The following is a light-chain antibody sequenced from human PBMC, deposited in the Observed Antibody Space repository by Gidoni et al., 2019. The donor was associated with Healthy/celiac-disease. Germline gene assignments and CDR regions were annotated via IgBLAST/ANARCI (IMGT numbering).Light chain of an antibody. CDR3: QQYDNLPPL. J-gene: IGKJ3*01. CDR2: DAS. CDR1: QDISNY. Sequence: DIKMTQSPSSLSASVGDRVTITCQASQDISNYLNWYQQKPGKAPKLLIYDASNLETGVRSRFSGSGSGTYFTFTISSLQPEDIATYYCQQYDNLPPLFGPGTKVDIK. V-gene: IGKV1-33*01.